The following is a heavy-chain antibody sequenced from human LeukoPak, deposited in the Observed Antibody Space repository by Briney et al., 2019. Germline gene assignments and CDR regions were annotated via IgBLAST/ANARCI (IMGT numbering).Heavy chain of an antibody. CDR3: AEYYDSSGYWTN. CDR2: INHSGST. D-gene: IGHD3-22*01. Sequence: PSETLSLTCAVYGGSFSGYYWSWIRQPPGKGLEWIGEINHSGSTNYNPSLKGRVTISVDTSKNQFSLKLSSVTAADTAVYYCAEYYDSSGYWTNWGQGTLVTVSS. CDR1: GGSFSGYY. J-gene: IGHJ4*02. V-gene: IGHV4-34*01.